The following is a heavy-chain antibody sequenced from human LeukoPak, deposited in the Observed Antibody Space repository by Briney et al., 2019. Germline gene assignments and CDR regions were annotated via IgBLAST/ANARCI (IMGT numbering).Heavy chain of an antibody. J-gene: IGHJ4*02. CDR1: GFTFSAYN. CDR3: ARAAGYYAPFDY. Sequence: GGSLRLSCAASGFTFSAYNMYWVCQAPGKGLEWISYNSRSSTTIYYADSVKGRFTISRDDAKNSLYLQINSLRDEDTAVYYCARAAGYYAPFDYWGQGTLVTVSS. D-gene: IGHD2-2*01. CDR2: NSRSSTTI. V-gene: IGHV3-48*02.